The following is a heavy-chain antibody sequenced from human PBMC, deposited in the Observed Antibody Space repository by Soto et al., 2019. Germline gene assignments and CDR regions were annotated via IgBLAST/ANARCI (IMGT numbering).Heavy chain of an antibody. CDR2: IWYDGSNK. CDR3: ARILGYSYDHDAFDI. J-gene: IGHJ3*02. CDR1: GFTFSSYG. Sequence: GGSLRLSCAASGFTFSSYGMHWVRQAPGKGLEWVAVIWYDGSNKYYADSVKGRFTISRDNSKNTLYLQMNSLRAEDTAVYYCARILGYSYDHDAFDIWGQGTMVTVSS. V-gene: IGHV3-33*01. D-gene: IGHD5-18*01.